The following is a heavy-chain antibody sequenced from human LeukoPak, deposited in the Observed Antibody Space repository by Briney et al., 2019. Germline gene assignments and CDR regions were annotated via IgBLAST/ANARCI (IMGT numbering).Heavy chain of an antibody. CDR1: GYTFTSYD. D-gene: IGHD6-19*01. V-gene: IGHV1-8*01. CDR2: MNPNNGNT. J-gene: IGHJ4*02. CDR3: ARALSGCVLCFDY. Sequence: ASVKVSCKASGYTFTSYDISWVRQATGQGLEWMGWMNPNNGNTGYAQKFQGRVTMTRNTSISTAYMELSSLRSDDTAVYYCARALSGCVLCFDYWGQGTLVTVSS.